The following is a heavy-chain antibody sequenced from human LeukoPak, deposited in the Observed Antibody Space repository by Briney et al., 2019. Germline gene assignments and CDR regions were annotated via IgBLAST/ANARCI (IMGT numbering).Heavy chain of an antibody. CDR3: ARLSTVTTSFDY. CDR1: GGSISSYY. Sequence: SETLSLTCTVAGGSISSYYWSWIRQPPGKGLEWIGYIYYSGSTNYNPSLKSRVTISVDTSKNQFSLKLSSVTAADTAVYYCARLSTVTTSFDYWGQGTLVTVSS. J-gene: IGHJ4*02. D-gene: IGHD4-11*01. V-gene: IGHV4-59*12. CDR2: IYYSGST.